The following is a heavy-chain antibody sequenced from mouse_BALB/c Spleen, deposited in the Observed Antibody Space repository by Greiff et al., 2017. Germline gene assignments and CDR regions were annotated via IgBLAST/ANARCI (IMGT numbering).Heavy chain of an antibody. CDR3: ARGGSTGYFDY. J-gene: IGHJ2*01. V-gene: IGHV1-4*01. CDR2: INPSSGYT. CDR1: GYTFTSYT. Sequence: QVQLKESGAELARPGASVKMSCKASGYTFTSYTMHWVKQRPGQGLEWIGYINPSSGYTNYNQKFKDKATLTADKSSSTAYMQLSSLTSEDSAVYYCARGGSTGYFDYWGQGTTLTVSS.